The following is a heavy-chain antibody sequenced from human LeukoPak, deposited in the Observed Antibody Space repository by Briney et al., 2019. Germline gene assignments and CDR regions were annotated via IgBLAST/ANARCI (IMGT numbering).Heavy chain of an antibody. CDR3: AREGSGYYFDY. CDR1: GFTFSYYA. J-gene: IGHJ4*02. D-gene: IGHD3-22*01. CDR2: MSSGGT. V-gene: IGHV3-23*01. Sequence: GGSLRLSCAASGFTFSYYAMSWVRRAPGEGLEWISTMSSGGTYYADSVKGRFTISRDNSKNTLYLQMNSLRAEDTAVYYCAREGSGYYFDYWGQGTLVTVSS.